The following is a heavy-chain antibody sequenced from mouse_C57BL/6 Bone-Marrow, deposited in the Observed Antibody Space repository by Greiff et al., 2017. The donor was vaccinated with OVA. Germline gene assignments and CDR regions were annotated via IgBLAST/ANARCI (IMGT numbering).Heavy chain of an antibody. J-gene: IGHJ1*03. D-gene: IGHD2-4*01. CDR2: IYPRSGNT. Sequence: VKLMESGAELARPGASVKLSCKASGYTFTSYGISWVKQRTGQGLEWIGEIYPRSGNTYYNEKFKGKATLTADKSSSTAYMELRSLTSEDSAVYFCARDEYDLWYFDGWGTGTTVTVSS. CDR1: GYTFTSYG. V-gene: IGHV1-81*01. CDR3: ARDEYDLWYFDG.